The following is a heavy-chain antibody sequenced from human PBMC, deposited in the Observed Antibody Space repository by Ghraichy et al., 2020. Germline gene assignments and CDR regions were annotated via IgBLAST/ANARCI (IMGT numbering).Heavy chain of an antibody. CDR3: ARGRGDYDTSGFYPRRYFDN. J-gene: IGHJ4*02. V-gene: IGHV1-8*01. CDR1: GYTFTNYD. CDR2: MKPDSGNT. Sequence: KVSCKASGYTFTNYDITWVRQAPGQGLEWMAWMKPDSGNTGYAQKFQGRVTMTRDTSTSTAYMELSSLRSEDTAVYYCARGRGDYDTSGFYPRRYFDNWGQGTLVTVSS. D-gene: IGHD3-9*01.